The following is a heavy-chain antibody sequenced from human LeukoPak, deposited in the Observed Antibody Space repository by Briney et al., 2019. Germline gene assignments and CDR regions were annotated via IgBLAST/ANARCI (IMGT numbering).Heavy chain of an antibody. V-gene: IGHV4-59*01. Sequence: SETLSLTCTVSGGSISSYYWSWIRQPPGKGLEWIGYIYYSGSTNYNPSPKSRVTISVDTSKNQFSLKLSSVTAADTAVYYCASYNWNYWGQGTLVTVSS. CDR3: ASYNWNY. CDR1: GGSISSYY. CDR2: IYYSGST. J-gene: IGHJ4*02. D-gene: IGHD1-1*01.